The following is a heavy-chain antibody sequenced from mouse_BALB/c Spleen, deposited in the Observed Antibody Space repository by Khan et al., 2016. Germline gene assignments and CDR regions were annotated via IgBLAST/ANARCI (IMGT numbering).Heavy chain of an antibody. CDR1: GFSLTSYG. Sequence: QVQLKQSGPSLVQPSQSLSITCTVSGFSLTSYGVHWVRQSPGKGLAWLGVIWRGGSTDYNAAFMSILSIIKDNSKSQVFFKMNSLQADDTAIYYWAKSNYDVGYYAMDYWGQGTSVTVSS. D-gene: IGHD2-4*01. J-gene: IGHJ4*01. V-gene: IGHV2-5-1*01. CDR2: IWRGGST. CDR3: AKSNYDVGYYAMDY.